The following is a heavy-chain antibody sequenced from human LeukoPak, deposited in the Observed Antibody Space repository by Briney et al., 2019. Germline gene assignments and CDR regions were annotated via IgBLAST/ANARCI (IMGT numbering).Heavy chain of an antibody. CDR3: AKVGGLGSFYRSPYFAY. Sequence: GGSLRLSCAAAGFFFGDYAMHWVRQAPGKGLEWVSGISWNSDTIGYADSVKGRFTISRDTAKNSLYLQMNSLRPEDTALYYCAKVGGLGSFYRSPYFAYWGQGTLVTV. CDR2: ISWNSDTI. V-gene: IGHV3-9*01. D-gene: IGHD3-10*01. CDR1: GFFFGDYA. J-gene: IGHJ4*02.